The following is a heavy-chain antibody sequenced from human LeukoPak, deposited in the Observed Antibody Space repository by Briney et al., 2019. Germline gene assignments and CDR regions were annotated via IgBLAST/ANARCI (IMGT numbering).Heavy chain of an antibody. CDR3: ARIRDGYNDAYDL. Sequence: ASVKVSCKASGYTFSDYYIHWVRQAPGQVLEWMGLINPDGGNTNYAQNFQGRVTLTRDTSTSTVYMELSSLRSEDTAIYYCARIRDGYNDAYDLWGQGTVVTVPS. CDR1: GYTFSDYY. CDR2: INPDGGNT. V-gene: IGHV1-46*01. J-gene: IGHJ3*01. D-gene: IGHD5-24*01.